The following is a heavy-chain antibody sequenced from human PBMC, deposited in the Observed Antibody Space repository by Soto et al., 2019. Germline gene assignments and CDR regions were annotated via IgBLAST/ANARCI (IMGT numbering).Heavy chain of an antibody. J-gene: IGHJ4*02. CDR2: IYYTGNT. CDR1: GGSINTYD. Sequence: SETLSLTCTASGGSINTYDWNWIRQSPGKGLEWIGYIYYTGNTKYNPSLESRVTISVDPSKNQFSLQLNSVTPEDTAVYYCARYGSAWYLDSWGQGSLVTVSS. V-gene: IGHV4-59*12. D-gene: IGHD6-19*01. CDR3: ARYGSAWYLDS.